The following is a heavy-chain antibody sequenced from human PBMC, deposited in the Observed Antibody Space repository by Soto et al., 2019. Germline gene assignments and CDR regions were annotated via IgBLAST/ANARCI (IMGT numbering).Heavy chain of an antibody. CDR2: ISSSGSTI. Sequence: GGSLRLSCAASGFTFSSYEMNWVRQAPGKGLEWVSYISSSGSTIYYADSVKGRFTISRDNAKNSLYLQMNSLRAEDTAVYYCARVLDCSSTSCYTYCGGDCYDYWGQGTLVTVSS. V-gene: IGHV3-48*03. CDR3: ARVLDCSSTSCYTYCGGDCYDY. CDR1: GFTFSSYE. J-gene: IGHJ4*02. D-gene: IGHD2-2*02.